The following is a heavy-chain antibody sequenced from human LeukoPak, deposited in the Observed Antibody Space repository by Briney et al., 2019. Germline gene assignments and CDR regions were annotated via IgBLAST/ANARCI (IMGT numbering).Heavy chain of an antibody. V-gene: IGHV4-34*01. CDR3: AREARGLFY. CDR2: IKHSGRT. D-gene: IGHD3/OR15-3a*01. Sequence: SETLSLTRAVYNGSFSGYYWTWIRQPPGKGLEWIGEIKHSGRTTYTPSLKSRVSISVDPSKNQFSLKLSSVTAADTAMYYCAREARGLFYWGQGTLVTVSS. CDR1: NGSFSGYY. J-gene: IGHJ4*02.